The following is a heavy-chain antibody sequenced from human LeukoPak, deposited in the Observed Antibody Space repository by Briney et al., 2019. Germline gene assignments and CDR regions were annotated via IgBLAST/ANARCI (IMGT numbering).Heavy chain of an antibody. D-gene: IGHD3-16*01. V-gene: IGHV4-34*01. CDR2: INHSGST. Sequence: PSETLSLTCAVYGGSFSGYYWSWIRQPPGKGLEWIGEINHSGSTNYNPSLKSRVTISADTSKNQFSLKLNSLTTADTAVYYCTRGAGWLIDYWGQGILVTVSS. CDR1: GGSFSGYY. J-gene: IGHJ4*02. CDR3: TRGAGWLIDY.